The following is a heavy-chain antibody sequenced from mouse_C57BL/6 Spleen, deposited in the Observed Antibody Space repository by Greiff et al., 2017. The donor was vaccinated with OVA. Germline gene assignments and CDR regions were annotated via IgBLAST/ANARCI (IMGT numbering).Heavy chain of an antibody. D-gene: IGHD2-1*01. Sequence: DVKLVESGGGLVKPGGSLKLSCAASGFTFSDYGMHWVRQAPEKGLEWVAYISSGSSTIYYADTVKGRFTISRDNAKNTLFLQMTSLRSEDTAMYYCARRDGNHYFDYWGQGTTLTVSS. V-gene: IGHV5-17*01. CDR1: GFTFSDYG. J-gene: IGHJ2*01. CDR2: ISSGSSTI. CDR3: ARRDGNHYFDY.